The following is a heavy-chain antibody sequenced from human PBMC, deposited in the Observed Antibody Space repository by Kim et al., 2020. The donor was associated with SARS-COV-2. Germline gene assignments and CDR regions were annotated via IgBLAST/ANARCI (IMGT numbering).Heavy chain of an antibody. J-gene: IGHJ6*01. V-gene: IGHV3-30-3*01. Sequence: GGSLRLSCAASGLSLDDSAMNWVRQAPGKGLEWVAVISYDGRNKEYADSVKGRFSISRDNSKSTLSLQMNSLRVEDTAVYYCARGNYYESVRLSDYYNG. D-gene: IGHD3-10*01. CDR3: ARGNYYESVRLSDYYNG. CDR2: ISYDGRNK. CDR1: GLSLDDSA.